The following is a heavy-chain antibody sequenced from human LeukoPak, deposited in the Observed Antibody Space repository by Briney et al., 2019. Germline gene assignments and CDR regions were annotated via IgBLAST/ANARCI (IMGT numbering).Heavy chain of an antibody. V-gene: IGHV3-30*03. CDR3: ARVKYYDSSGYYYYFDY. CDR1: GFTFSAYG. J-gene: IGHJ4*02. Sequence: GGSLRLSCAASGFTFSAYGMHWVRQAPGKGLEWVAVISFDGSSKDYAESVRGRFTVSRDNSKDTLYLQMNSLRAEDTAVYYCARVKYYDSSGYYYYFDYWGQGTLVTVSS. CDR2: ISFDGSSK. D-gene: IGHD3-22*01.